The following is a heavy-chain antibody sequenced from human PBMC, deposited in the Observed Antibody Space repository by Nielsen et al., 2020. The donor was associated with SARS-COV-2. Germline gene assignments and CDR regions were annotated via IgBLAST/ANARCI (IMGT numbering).Heavy chain of an antibody. Sequence: GSLRLSCTVSGGSISSYYWGWIRQPPGKGLEWIGSIYHSGSTYYNPSLKSRVTISVDTSKNQFSLKLSSVTAADTAVYYCARDGATVTTYFDYWGQGTLVTVSS. CDR2: IYHSGST. J-gene: IGHJ4*02. CDR3: ARDGATVTTYFDY. CDR1: GGSISSYY. D-gene: IGHD4-17*01. V-gene: IGHV4-38-2*02.